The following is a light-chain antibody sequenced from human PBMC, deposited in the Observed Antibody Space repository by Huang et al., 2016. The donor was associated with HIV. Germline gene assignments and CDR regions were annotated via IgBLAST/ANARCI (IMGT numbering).Light chain of an antibody. J-gene: IGKJ1*01. V-gene: IGKV1-39*01. CDR3: QQSYSTPRT. CDR1: QIISSY. CDR2: AAS. Sequence: QMTQSPSSPSASVGDRDTITCRASQIISSYLNWYQQKPGKAPKLLIYAASSLQSGVPSRFSGSGSGTDFTLTISSLQPEDFATYYCQQSYSTPRTFGQGTKVEIK.